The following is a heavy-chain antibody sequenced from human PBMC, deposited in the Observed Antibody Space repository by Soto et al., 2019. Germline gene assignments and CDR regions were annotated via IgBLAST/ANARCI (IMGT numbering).Heavy chain of an antibody. CDR3: ARERTSTGYSSSWRGGANWFDP. V-gene: IGHV4-59*01. D-gene: IGHD6-13*01. J-gene: IGHJ5*02. CDR1: GGSISSYY. Sequence: SETLSLTCTVSGGSISSYYWSWIRQPPGKGLEWIGYIYYSGSTNYNPSLKSRVTISVDTSKNQFSLKLSSVTAADTAVYYCARERTSTGYSSSWRGGANWFDPWGQGTLVTVSS. CDR2: IYYSGST.